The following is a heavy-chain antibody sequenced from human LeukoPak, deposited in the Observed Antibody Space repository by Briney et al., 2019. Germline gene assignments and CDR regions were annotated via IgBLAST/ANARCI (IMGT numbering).Heavy chain of an antibody. V-gene: IGHV3-66*01. J-gene: IGHJ4*02. D-gene: IGHD6-19*01. CDR1: GFSVRSNY. Sequence: GGSLRLSCAASGFSVRSNYMSWVRQAPGKGLEWVSVIYTDGSTYYADSVKGRFTISRDNSKNTLYLQMNSLRAEDTAVYYCARDPMTVSNGGWYHFDYWGQGTLVTVSS. CDR2: IYTDGST. CDR3: ARDPMTVSNGGWYHFDY.